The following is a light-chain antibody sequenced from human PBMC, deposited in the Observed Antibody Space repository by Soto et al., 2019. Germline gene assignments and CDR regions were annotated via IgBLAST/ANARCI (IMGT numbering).Light chain of an antibody. V-gene: IGKV1-39*01. J-gene: IGKJ1*01. CDR3: QQSYGSPPWT. CDR2: RAS. Sequence: DIQMTQSPASLSASVGDRVTISCRASQTISTFLHWYQQKPGTAPRLLIYRASSGHSGVPPRFSGSGSGRDFTLTISSLRPEDIAAYFCQQSYGSPPWTFGQGTKVEV. CDR1: QTISTF.